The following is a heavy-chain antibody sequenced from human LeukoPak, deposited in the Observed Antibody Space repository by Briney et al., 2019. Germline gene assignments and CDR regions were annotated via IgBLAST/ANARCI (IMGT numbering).Heavy chain of an antibody. CDR1: GYTFTGYY. J-gene: IGHJ4*02. Sequence: ASVKVSCKASGYTFTGYYMHWVRQAPGQGLEWMGWINANTGGTKYAQKFQGRVTMTRDTSISTAYMELSRLRSDDTAVYYCARGEGVNYRYSGFGYFNAVDYWGQGTLVTVSS. D-gene: IGHD3-16*02. CDR3: ARGEGVNYRYSGFGYFNAVDY. CDR2: INANTGGT. V-gene: IGHV1-2*02.